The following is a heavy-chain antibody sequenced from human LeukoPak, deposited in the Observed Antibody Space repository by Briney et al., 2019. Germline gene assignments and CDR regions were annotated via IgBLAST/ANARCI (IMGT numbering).Heavy chain of an antibody. CDR2: FDPEDGET. J-gene: IGHJ4*02. Sequence: ASVKVSCKVSGYTLTELSMHWVRQAPGKGLEWMGGFDPEDGETIYAQKFQGRVTMTEDTSTDTAYMELSSLRSEDTAVYYCATSHSSKYYFDYWGQGTLVTVSS. V-gene: IGHV1-24*01. D-gene: IGHD6-13*01. CDR1: GYTLTELS. CDR3: ATSHSSKYYFDY.